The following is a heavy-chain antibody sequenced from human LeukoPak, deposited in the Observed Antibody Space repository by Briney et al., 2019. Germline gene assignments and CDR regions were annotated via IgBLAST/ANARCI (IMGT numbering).Heavy chain of an antibody. V-gene: IGHV1-18*01. J-gene: IGHJ5*02. Sequence: GASVKVSCKASGYTFTNYGISWVRQAPGQGLEWMGWISAYNGKTTYAQKLQDRVTMTTDTSTSTAYMELRSLRSDDTAVYYCARPITMIDPSLPGGDWFDPWGQGTLVTVSS. D-gene: IGHD3-22*01. CDR1: GYTFTNYG. CDR3: ARPITMIDPSLPGGDWFDP. CDR2: ISAYNGKT.